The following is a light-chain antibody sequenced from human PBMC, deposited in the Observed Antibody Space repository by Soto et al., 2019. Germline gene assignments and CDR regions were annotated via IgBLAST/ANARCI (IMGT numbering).Light chain of an antibody. Sequence: QSALTQPASVSGPPGQSITISCTGTTNDINYDSVSWYQQHPSNAPKVVIYEVSDRPSGVSHRFSGSKSGSTATLSISGLQSEDEGVYFCSSQTTTGSWVFGGGTKLTVL. CDR1: TNDINYDS. V-gene: IGLV2-14*01. CDR2: EVS. CDR3: SSQTTTGSWV. J-gene: IGLJ3*02.